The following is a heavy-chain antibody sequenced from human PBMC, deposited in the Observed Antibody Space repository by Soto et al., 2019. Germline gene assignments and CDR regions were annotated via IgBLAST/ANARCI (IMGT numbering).Heavy chain of an antibody. CDR2: IYYSGST. J-gene: IGHJ4*02. CDR3: ARSFGSGIFDY. D-gene: IGHD3-10*01. CDR1: GGSISSGGYY. Sequence: QVQLQESGPGLVKPSQTLSLTCTVSGGSISSGGYYWSWIRQHPGKGLEWIGYIYYSGSTYYNPSLKSRITIPVATSKNQFSLKLSSVTAADTAVYYCARSFGSGIFDYWGQGTLVTVSS. V-gene: IGHV4-31*03.